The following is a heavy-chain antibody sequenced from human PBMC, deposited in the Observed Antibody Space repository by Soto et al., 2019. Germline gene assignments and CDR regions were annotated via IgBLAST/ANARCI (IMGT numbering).Heavy chain of an antibody. D-gene: IGHD4-4*01. J-gene: IGHJ6*02. CDR2: IYSGGST. CDR1: GFTVSSNY. V-gene: IGHV3-66*01. CDR3: ARDWGYSNYYYYYYGMDV. Sequence: GGSLRLSCAASGFTVSSNYMSWVRQAPGKGLEWVSVIYSGGSTYYADSVKGRFTISRDNSKNTLYLQMNSLRAEDTAVYYCARDWGYSNYYYYYYGMDVWGQGTTVTVSS.